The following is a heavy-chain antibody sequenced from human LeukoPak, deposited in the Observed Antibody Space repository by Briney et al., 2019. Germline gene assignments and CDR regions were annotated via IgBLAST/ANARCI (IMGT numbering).Heavy chain of an antibody. CDR1: GFTFSNYD. CDR2: ISYDGSNK. Sequence: GRSLRLSCAASGFTFSNYDMHWVRQAPGKGLEWVAIISYDGSNKYFVDSVKGLFTISRDNSKNTLYLQMNSLRAEDTAVYYCAKGPDRSGYYSLDYWGQGTLVTVSS. V-gene: IGHV3-30*18. D-gene: IGHD3-22*01. CDR3: AKGPDRSGYYSLDY. J-gene: IGHJ4*02.